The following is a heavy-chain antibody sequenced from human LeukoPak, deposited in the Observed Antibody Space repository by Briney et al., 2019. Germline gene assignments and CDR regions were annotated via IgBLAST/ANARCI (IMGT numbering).Heavy chain of an antibody. CDR2: IYTSGST. CDR1: GGSISSYY. Sequence: PSETLSLTCTVSGGSISSYYWSWIRQPAGKGLEWIGRIYTSGSTNYNPSLKSRVTMSVDTSKNQFSLKLSSVTAADTAVYYCARDTHSSGYNNWFDPWGQGTLVTVSS. V-gene: IGHV4-4*07. CDR3: ARDTHSSGYNNWFDP. D-gene: IGHD3-22*01. J-gene: IGHJ5*02.